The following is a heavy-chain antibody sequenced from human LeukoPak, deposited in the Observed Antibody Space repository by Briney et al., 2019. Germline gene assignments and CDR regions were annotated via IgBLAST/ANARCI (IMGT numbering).Heavy chain of an antibody. J-gene: IGHJ4*02. CDR2: ISYDGRNK. V-gene: IGHV3-30*03. D-gene: IGHD6-19*01. CDR1: GFTFSSYG. CDR3: ARGLEEQWLTTDY. Sequence: GRSLRLSCAACGFTFSSYGMHWVRQAPGKGLEWVAVISYDGRNKYDADSVKGRFTISRDNSKNTLFLQMNSLRADDTAVYYCARGLEEQWLTTDYWGQGTLVTVSS.